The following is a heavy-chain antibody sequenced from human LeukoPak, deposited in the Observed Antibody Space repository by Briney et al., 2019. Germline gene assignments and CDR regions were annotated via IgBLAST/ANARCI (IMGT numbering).Heavy chain of an antibody. Sequence: SETLSLTCTVSGGSISSYYWSWIRQPPGKGLEGIGYIYYSGSTNYNPSLKSRVTISVDTSKNQFSLKLSSVTAEDTAVYYCAREAYCGGDCSPHFDYWGQGTLVTVSS. CDR2: IYYSGST. V-gene: IGHV4-59*01. CDR1: GGSISSYY. D-gene: IGHD2-21*02. J-gene: IGHJ4*02. CDR3: AREAYCGGDCSPHFDY.